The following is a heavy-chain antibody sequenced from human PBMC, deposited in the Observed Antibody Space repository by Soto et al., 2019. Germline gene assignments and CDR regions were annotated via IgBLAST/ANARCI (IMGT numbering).Heavy chain of an antibody. Sequence: HPGGSLRLSCAASGFTFSGYWMTWVRRAPGKGLQWVANIYRDGSEKYYVDSVKGRFTISRDNAKNSLFLQMNSLKAEDTAVYYCARVRANDYEIDYWGQGALVTVSS. D-gene: IGHD4-17*01. V-gene: IGHV3-7*03. J-gene: IGHJ4*02. CDR2: IYRDGSEK. CDR1: GFTFSGYW. CDR3: ARVRANDYEIDY.